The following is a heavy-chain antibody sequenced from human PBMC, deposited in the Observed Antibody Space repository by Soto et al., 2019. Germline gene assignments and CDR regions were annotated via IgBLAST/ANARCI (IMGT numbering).Heavy chain of an antibody. D-gene: IGHD2-8*02. CDR2: ILVDGRT. CDR3: AKATATGGGAFDI. J-gene: IGHJ3*02. CDR1: GFICSSYD. Sequence: VGSLRLSCAASGFICSSYDMSWVRQAPGKGLEWVSTILVDGRTFYVDSVKGRFTISRDTSQNTVYLQMNSLTAGDTALYYCAKATATGGGAFDICGQGTMVTVSS. V-gene: IGHV3-23*01.